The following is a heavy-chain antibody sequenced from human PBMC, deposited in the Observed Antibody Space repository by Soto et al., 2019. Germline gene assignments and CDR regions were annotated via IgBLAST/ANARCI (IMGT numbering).Heavy chain of an antibody. Sequence: QVQLVESGGGVVQPGRSLRLSCAASGFTFSSYGMHWVRQAPGKGLEWVAVISYDGSNKYYADSVKGRFTISRDNSKDARYLQMNSPRSEDTAVYYCAKDQLRGVRGVITYYYGMDVWGQGTTVTVSS. V-gene: IGHV3-30*18. J-gene: IGHJ6*02. CDR3: AKDQLRGVRGVITYYYGMDV. D-gene: IGHD3-10*01. CDR2: ISYDGSNK. CDR1: GFTFSSYG.